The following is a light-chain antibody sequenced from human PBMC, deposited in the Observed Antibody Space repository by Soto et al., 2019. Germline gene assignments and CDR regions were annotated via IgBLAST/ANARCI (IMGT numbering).Light chain of an antibody. CDR1: QTITTY. V-gene: IGKV1-39*01. CDR2: GAS. CDR3: QQSHNTPWT. Sequence: DIQMTQSPSSLSASVGDRVTITCQASQTITTYLNWYQQKPGKAPQLLIYGASSLQSGVPSRFTGSGSGTDFTLTISSLQPEDFATYHCQQSHNTPWTFGQGTKVEIK. J-gene: IGKJ1*01.